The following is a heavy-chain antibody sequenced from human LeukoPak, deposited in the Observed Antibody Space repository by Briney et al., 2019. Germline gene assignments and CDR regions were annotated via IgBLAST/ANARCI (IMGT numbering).Heavy chain of an antibody. J-gene: IGHJ3*02. CDR1: GFTFSSYS. Sequence: GGSLRLSCAASGFTFSSYSMNWVRQAPGKGLEWVSYISSSSSTIYYADSVKGRFTISRDNAKNSLYLQMNSLRAEDTAVYYCVMRVLGAFDIWGQGTMVTVSS. V-gene: IGHV3-48*01. CDR2: ISSSSSTI. CDR3: VMRVLGAFDI. D-gene: IGHD3-16*01.